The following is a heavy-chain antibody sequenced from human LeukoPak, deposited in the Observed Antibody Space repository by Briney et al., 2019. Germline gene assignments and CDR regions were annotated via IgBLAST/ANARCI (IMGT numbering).Heavy chain of an antibody. V-gene: IGHV3-48*04. J-gene: IGHJ4*02. Sequence: GGSLRLSCAASGFTFSSYSMNWVRQAPGKGLEWVSYISSSSSTIYYADSVKGRFTISRDNAKNSLYLQMNSLRAEDTAVYYCARFLHGHDLNYFDYWGQGTLVTVSS. D-gene: IGHD5-12*01. CDR1: GFTFSSYS. CDR2: ISSSSSTI. CDR3: ARFLHGHDLNYFDY.